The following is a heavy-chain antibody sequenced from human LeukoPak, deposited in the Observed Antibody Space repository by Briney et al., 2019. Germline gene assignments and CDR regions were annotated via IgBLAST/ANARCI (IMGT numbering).Heavy chain of an antibody. CDR2: INQDGSEK. V-gene: IGHV3-7*01. D-gene: IGHD2-2*01. CDR1: EFTFSSYW. J-gene: IGHJ4*02. CDR3: ARDNPGSTSCYSH. Sequence: GGSLRLSCAASEFTFSSYWMSWVRQAPGKGLEWVANINQDGSEKYYVDSVKGRFTISRDNAKNSLCLQMNSLRAEDTAVYFCARDNPGSTSCYSHWGQGTLVTVSS.